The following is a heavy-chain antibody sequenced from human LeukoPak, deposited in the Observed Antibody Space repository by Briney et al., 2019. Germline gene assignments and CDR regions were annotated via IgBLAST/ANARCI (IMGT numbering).Heavy chain of an antibody. J-gene: IGHJ3*02. CDR2: IYYSGST. D-gene: IGHD2-8*01. V-gene: IGHV4-61*08. CDR3: TRSTNLEAFDI. CDR1: GASIRSGDYY. Sequence: PSETLSLTCTDSGASIRSGDYYWSWVRQPPGKGLEWIGYIYYSGSTNYNPSLKSRVTVSVDTSKNQCSLKLSSVTTADTAVYYCTRSTNLEAFDIWGQGTMVAVSS.